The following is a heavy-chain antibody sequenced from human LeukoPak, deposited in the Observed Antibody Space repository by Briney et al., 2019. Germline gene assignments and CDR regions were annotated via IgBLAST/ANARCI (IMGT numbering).Heavy chain of an antibody. J-gene: IGHJ4*02. CDR2: ISGSGGST. V-gene: IGHV3-23*01. CDR3: AKGGSIAVAGPIGY. CDR1: GFTFSSYA. Sequence: GGSLRLSCAASGFTFSSYAMSWARQAPGKGLEWVSAISGSGGSTYYADSVKGRFTISRDNSKNTLYLQMNSLRAEDTAVYYCAKGGSIAVAGPIGYWGQGTLVTVSS. D-gene: IGHD6-19*01.